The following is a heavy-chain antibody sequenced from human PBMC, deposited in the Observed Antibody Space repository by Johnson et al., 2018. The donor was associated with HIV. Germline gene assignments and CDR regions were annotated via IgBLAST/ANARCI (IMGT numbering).Heavy chain of an antibody. Sequence: VQLVESGGGVVQPGGSLRLSCAASGFTFSSYAMSWVRQAPGKGLEWVSAISGSGGSTYYADSVKGRFTISRDNSRNKLYLQMNSLRTEDTAVYYCARACRDGYTCDVFDIWGQGTMVTVSS. J-gene: IGHJ3*02. D-gene: IGHD5-24*01. V-gene: IGHV3-23*04. CDR1: GFTFSSYA. CDR3: ARACRDGYTCDVFDI. CDR2: ISGSGGST.